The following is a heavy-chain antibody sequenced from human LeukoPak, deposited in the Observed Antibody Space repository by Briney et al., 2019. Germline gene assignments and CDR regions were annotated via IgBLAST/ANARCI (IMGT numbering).Heavy chain of an antibody. Sequence: PSGTLSLTCTVSGGSISGYYWSWIRQPPGKGLEWIGFISYSGGTNYNPSLKSRVTISVDTSKNQFSLKLNSVTAADTAVYYCARHGGSYTFDYRGQGTLVTVSS. CDR2: ISYSGGT. CDR3: ARHGGSYTFDY. D-gene: IGHD1-26*01. J-gene: IGHJ4*02. CDR1: GGSISGYY. V-gene: IGHV4-59*08.